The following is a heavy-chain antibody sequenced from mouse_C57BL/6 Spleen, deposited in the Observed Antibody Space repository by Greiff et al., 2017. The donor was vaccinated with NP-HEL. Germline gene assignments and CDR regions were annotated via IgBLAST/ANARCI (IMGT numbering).Heavy chain of an antibody. V-gene: IGHV1-26*01. CDR3: APAYYSNYGAMDY. CDR1: GYTFTDYY. CDR2: INPNNGGT. J-gene: IGHJ4*01. Sequence: EVQLQQSGPELVKPGASVKISCKASGYTFTDYYMNWVKQSHGKSLEWIGDINPNNGGTSYNQKFKGKATLTVDKSSSTAYMELRSLTSEDSAVYYGAPAYYSNYGAMDYWGQGTSVTVSS. D-gene: IGHD2-5*01.